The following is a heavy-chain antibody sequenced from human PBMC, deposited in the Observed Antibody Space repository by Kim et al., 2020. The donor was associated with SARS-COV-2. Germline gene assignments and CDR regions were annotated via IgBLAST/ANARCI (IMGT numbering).Heavy chain of an antibody. CDR2: INSDGSST. CDR3: ASLSYSSSWYGGDY. Sequence: GGSLRLSCAASGFTFSSYWMHWVRQAPGKGLVWVSRINSDGSSTSYADSVKGRFTISRDNAKNTLYLQMNSLRAEDTAVYYCASLSYSSSWYGGDYWGQGTLVTVSS. V-gene: IGHV3-74*01. CDR1: GFTFSSYW. D-gene: IGHD6-13*01. J-gene: IGHJ4*02.